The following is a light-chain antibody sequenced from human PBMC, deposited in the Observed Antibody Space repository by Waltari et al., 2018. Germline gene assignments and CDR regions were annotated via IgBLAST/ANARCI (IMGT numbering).Light chain of an antibody. J-gene: IGKJ4*01. CDR3: QQYNSSPLT. CDR2: SVS. Sequence: DIQMTQSPSSLSVSVGDRVIITCRASQDINHYLSWYQQKPGKAPKSLIYSVSTLETGVPSRFSGSRSGTDYTLTISSLQPDDIATYFCQQYNSSPLTFGGGTKVEIK. V-gene: IGKV1-33*01. CDR1: QDINHY.